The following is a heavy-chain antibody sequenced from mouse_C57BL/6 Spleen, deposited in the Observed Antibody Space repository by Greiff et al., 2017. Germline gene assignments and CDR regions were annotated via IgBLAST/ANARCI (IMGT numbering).Heavy chain of an antibody. D-gene: IGHD1-1*01. CDR1: GFTFSDYY. J-gene: IGHJ3*01. CDR2: ISNGGGST. CDR3: GRHADYYGSSPWFAY. Sequence: EVKLVESGGGLVQPGGSLKLSCAASGFTFSDYYMYWVRQTPEKRLAWVAYISNGGGSTCYPDTVKGRFTISRDNAKNTLYLQMSRLKSEDTVMYYCGRHADYYGSSPWFAYWGQGTLVTVSA. V-gene: IGHV5-12*01.